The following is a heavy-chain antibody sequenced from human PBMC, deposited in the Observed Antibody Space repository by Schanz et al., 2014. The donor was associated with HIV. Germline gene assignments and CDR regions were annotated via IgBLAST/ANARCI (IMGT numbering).Heavy chain of an antibody. Sequence: QVQLVQSGAEVKKPGASVKVSCKASGYTFTSYGISWVRQAPGQGLEWMGWISAYNGNTKYAQRLQGRVTMTTDTSTSTAYMELRSLRSDDTAVYYCARDKTVATWAYYYGMDVWGQGTTVIVSS. J-gene: IGHJ6*02. CDR3: ARDKTVATWAYYYGMDV. CDR1: GYTFTSYG. CDR2: ISAYNGNT. V-gene: IGHV1-18*01. D-gene: IGHD4-4*01.